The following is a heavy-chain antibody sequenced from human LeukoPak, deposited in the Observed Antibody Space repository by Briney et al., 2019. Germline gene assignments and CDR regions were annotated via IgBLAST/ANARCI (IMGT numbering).Heavy chain of an antibody. Sequence: PSETLSLTCTVSGDSISSYYWSWLRQPPGKGLEYIAYMHYSGVSNYNPSLKSRVTMSVDTSKNQLSLRLTSVTAADTAVYYCASILYGYNAFDYWGQGTLVTVSS. D-gene: IGHD5-18*01. V-gene: IGHV4-59*01. CDR1: GDSISSYY. J-gene: IGHJ4*02. CDR2: MHYSGVS. CDR3: ASILYGYNAFDY.